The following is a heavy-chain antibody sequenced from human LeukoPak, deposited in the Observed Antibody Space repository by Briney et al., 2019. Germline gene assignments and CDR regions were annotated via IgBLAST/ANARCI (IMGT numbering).Heavy chain of an antibody. D-gene: IGHD3-10*01. Sequence: ASVKVSCKASGYTFTSYDINWVRQATGQGLEWLGRMNPNNGNTAYAQKFQGRVTMTRNTSISTAYMELNSLKSEDTAVYYRARAVRITMLRGAMYYFDYWGQGTLITVSS. CDR3: ARAVRITMLRGAMYYFDY. CDR2: MNPNNGNT. V-gene: IGHV1-8*01. J-gene: IGHJ4*02. CDR1: GYTFTSYD.